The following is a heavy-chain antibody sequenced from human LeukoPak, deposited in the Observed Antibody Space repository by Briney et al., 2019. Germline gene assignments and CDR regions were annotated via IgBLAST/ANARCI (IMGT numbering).Heavy chain of an antibody. J-gene: IGHJ5*02. D-gene: IGHD2-15*01. V-gene: IGHV4-34*01. Sequence: PSETLSLTCAVYGGSFSGYYWSWIRQPPGKGLEWIGEINHSGSTNYNPSLKSRVTISVDTSKNQFSLKLSSVTAADTAVYYCARGHPVPRWSRYCSGGSCYSNWFDPWGQGTLVTVSS. CDR3: ARGHPVPRWSRYCSGGSCYSNWFDP. CDR2: INHSGST. CDR1: GGSFSGYY.